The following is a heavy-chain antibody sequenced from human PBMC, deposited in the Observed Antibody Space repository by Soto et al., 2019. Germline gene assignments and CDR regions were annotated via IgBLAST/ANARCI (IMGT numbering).Heavy chain of an antibody. CDR1: GGSISSGGYY. J-gene: IGHJ4*02. D-gene: IGHD2-15*01. CDR2: IYYSGST. V-gene: IGHV4-31*03. Sequence: QVQLQESGPGLVKPSQTLSLTCTVSGGSISSGGYYWSWIRQHPGKGLEWIGYIYYSGSTYYNPSLKSRVTISVDTSKNQFSLKLSSVTAADTAVYYCARANSRYCRGGSCYQPYYFDYWGQGTLVTVSS. CDR3: ARANSRYCRGGSCYQPYYFDY.